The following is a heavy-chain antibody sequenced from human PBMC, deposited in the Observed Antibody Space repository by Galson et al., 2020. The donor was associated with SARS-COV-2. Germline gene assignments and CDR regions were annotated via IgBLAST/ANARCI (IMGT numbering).Heavy chain of an antibody. J-gene: IGHJ6*02. CDR1: GYTLTELS. CDR3: ATSIAVAGTPDHYYYYYGMDV. CDR2: FDPEDGET. V-gene: IGHV1-24*01. D-gene: IGHD6-19*01. Sequence: ASVKVSCKVSGYTLTELSMHWVRQAPGKGLEWMGGFDPEDGETIYAQKFQGRVTMTEDTSTDTAYMELSSLRSEDTAVYYCATSIAVAGTPDHYYYYYGMDVWGQGTTVTVS.